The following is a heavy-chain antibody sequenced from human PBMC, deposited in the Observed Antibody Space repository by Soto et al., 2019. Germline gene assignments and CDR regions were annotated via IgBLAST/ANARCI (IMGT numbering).Heavy chain of an antibody. CDR1: GFTFSNYW. CDR3: ARVAVGDYYMDV. J-gene: IGHJ6*03. CDR2: INSDGTRT. V-gene: IGHV3-74*01. Sequence: EVQLVESGGGLVQPGGSLRLSCAASGFTFSNYWMHWVRQAPGKGLVWVSRINSDGTRTNYADSVKGRFTISRDNAENTLYLQMNSLTAEATAVYYCARVAVGDYYMDVWGKGTTVTVSS.